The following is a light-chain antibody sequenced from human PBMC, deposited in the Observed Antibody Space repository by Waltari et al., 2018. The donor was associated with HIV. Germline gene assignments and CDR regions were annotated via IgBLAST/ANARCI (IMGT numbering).Light chain of an antibody. J-gene: IGKJ2*01. Sequence: DIQMTQSPSSLSAFVGDRVTITCRANQNISKFLNWYHQKPGKAPELLIYATSNLQSGVSSRIRGSGSGTDFTLTISNLQPDDVATYFCQQSYNSVPYTFGQGTRLETK. CDR3: QQSYNSVPYT. CDR1: QNISKF. CDR2: ATS. V-gene: IGKV1-39*01.